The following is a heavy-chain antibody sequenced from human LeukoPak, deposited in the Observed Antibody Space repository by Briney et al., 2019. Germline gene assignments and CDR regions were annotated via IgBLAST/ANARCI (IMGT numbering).Heavy chain of an antibody. CDR2: INPSSGST. J-gene: IGHJ4*02. Sequence: GASVKVSCKASGYXFTNYYIHWVREAPGQGLEWMGIINPSSGSTGYAQKFQDRVTMTRDTSTSTLYLELSSLWSEDTAVYYCARGGSGSHYSPFDYWGQGTLVTVSS. V-gene: IGHV1-46*01. D-gene: IGHD3-10*01. CDR3: ARGGSGSHYSPFDY. CDR1: GYXFTNYY.